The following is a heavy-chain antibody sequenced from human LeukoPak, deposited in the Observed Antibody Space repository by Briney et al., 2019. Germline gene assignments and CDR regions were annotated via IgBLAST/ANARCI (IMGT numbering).Heavy chain of an antibody. J-gene: IGHJ3*02. CDR2: IYHSGST. Sequence: PSETLSLTCTVSGYSISSGYYWGWIRQPPGKGLEWIGSIYHSGSTYYNPSLKSRVTISVDTSKNQFSLKLSSVTAADTAVYYCARGPRPDSRGDAFDIWGQGTMVTVSS. CDR1: GYSISSGYY. CDR3: ARGPRPDSRGDAFDI. V-gene: IGHV4-38-2*02. D-gene: IGHD3-10*01.